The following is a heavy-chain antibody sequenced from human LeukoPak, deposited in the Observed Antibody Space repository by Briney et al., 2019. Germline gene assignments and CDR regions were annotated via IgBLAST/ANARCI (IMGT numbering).Heavy chain of an antibody. V-gene: IGHV1-69*04. J-gene: IGHJ6*02. CDR1: GGTFSSYA. CDR3: ARGNCSSTSCYIGTYYYGMDV. Sequence: GSSVKVSCKASGGTFSSYAISWERQAPGQGLEWMGRIIPILGIANYAQKFQGRVTITADKSTSTAYMELSSLRSEDTAVYYCARGNCSSTSCYIGTYYYGMDVWGQGTTVTVSS. CDR2: IIPILGIA. D-gene: IGHD2-2*02.